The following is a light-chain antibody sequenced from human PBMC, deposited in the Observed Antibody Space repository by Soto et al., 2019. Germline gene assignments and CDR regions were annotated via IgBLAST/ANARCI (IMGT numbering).Light chain of an antibody. Sequence: QSALTQPSSASGSPGQSVTISCTGTSSDVGGYNYVSWYQQHPGRAPKLLIYVVNKRPSGVPDRFSSSKSGNTASLTVSGLQADDEADYYCSSYAGSNNPYVFGTGTKLTVL. CDR1: SSDVGGYNY. CDR2: VVN. CDR3: SSYAGSNNPYV. V-gene: IGLV2-8*01. J-gene: IGLJ1*01.